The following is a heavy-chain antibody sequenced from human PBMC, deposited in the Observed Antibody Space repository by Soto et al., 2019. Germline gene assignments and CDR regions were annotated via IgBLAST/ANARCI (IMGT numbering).Heavy chain of an antibody. J-gene: IGHJ4*02. Sequence: ASVKVSCKASGDTFSTYAISWVRQAPGQGLEWMGGIIPIFGTANYAQKFQGRVTITADKSTSTAYMELSSLRSEDTAVYYCARDSSGHFDYWGQGTLVTVSS. D-gene: IGHD6-19*01. CDR2: IIPIFGTA. CDR3: ARDSSGHFDY. CDR1: GDTFSTYA. V-gene: IGHV1-69*06.